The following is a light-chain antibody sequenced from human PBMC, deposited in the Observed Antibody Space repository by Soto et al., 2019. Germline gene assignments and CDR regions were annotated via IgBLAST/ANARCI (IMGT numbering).Light chain of an antibody. Sequence: DIVMTQSPDSLAVSLGEKATINCKSSQSVLYSSTNKNDLAWYQQKPGQSPKLLIYWASARESGVPDRFSGSGSGTDFTLTISSLQAEDVALYYCQQYFGSPPTFGQGTKVEIK. J-gene: IGKJ1*01. CDR2: WAS. V-gene: IGKV4-1*01. CDR3: QQYFGSPPT. CDR1: QSVLYSSTNKND.